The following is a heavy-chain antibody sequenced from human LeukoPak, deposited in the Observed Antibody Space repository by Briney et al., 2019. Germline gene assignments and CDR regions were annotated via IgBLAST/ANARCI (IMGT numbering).Heavy chain of an antibody. V-gene: IGHV1-18*01. CDR2: ISGYNGNT. CDR3: ARVRLSSEMGYYYYYMDV. Sequence: ASGKVSCKASGYTFTSYGISWVRQAPGQWLEWMVWISGYNGNTTYAQKLQGRVTMTTATSTSTAYMELRSLRSDDTAVYYCARVRLSSEMGYYYYYMDVWGKGTTVTVSS. D-gene: IGHD5-24*01. J-gene: IGHJ6*03. CDR1: GYTFTSYG.